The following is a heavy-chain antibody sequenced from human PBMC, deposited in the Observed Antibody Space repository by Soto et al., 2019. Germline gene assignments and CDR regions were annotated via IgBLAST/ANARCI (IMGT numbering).Heavy chain of an antibody. CDR2: VIPVFGTS. J-gene: IGHJ6*02. CDR3: AGAPAGDYYYYYKFDI. Sequence: VRLVQSGAEVKKSGSSVRVSCRAPGDIFTRYSFSWVRQAPGQGLEWMGGVIPVFGTSNYGRKFQGRVTITADRSANTAFLDMSGLRYDDTAVYYCAGAPAGDYYYYYKFDIWGQGTAVTVSS. CDR1: GDIFTRYS. D-gene: IGHD2-21*02. V-gene: IGHV1-69*06.